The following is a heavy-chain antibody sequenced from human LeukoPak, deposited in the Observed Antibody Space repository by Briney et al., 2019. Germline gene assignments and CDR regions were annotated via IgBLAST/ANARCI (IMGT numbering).Heavy chain of an antibody. Sequence: GASVKVSCKASGCTLTDYYMHWVRQAPGQGLEWMGWINPNSGDTNYAQKFQGRVTMTRDTSISTAYMDLSRLTSDDTAIYYCARDWRGSYFPDFWGQGTLVTVSS. V-gene: IGHV1-2*02. D-gene: IGHD1-26*01. J-gene: IGHJ4*02. CDR3: ARDWRGSYFPDF. CDR1: GCTLTDYY. CDR2: INPNSGDT.